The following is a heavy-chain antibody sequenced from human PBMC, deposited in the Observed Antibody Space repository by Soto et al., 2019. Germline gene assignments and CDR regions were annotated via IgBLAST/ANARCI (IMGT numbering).Heavy chain of an antibody. Sequence: PSETLSLTCTVSGGSISSYYWSWIRQPPGKGLEWIGYIYYSGSTNYNPSLKSRVTISVDTSKNQFSLKLSSVTAADTAVYYCARGVSGEYSGYDRAFDIWGQGTMVTVSS. V-gene: IGHV4-59*01. CDR2: IYYSGST. CDR1: GGSISSYY. CDR3: ARGVSGEYSGYDRAFDI. D-gene: IGHD5-12*01. J-gene: IGHJ3*02.